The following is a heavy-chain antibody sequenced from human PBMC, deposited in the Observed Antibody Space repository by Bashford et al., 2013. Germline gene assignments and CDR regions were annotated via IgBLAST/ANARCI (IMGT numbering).Heavy chain of an antibody. Sequence: ASVKVSCKASGYTFTSYDINWVRQASGQGLEWIGYMNPNSSNTGYAQKFQGRVTMTTNTSINTAYMELSSLRAEDTAVYYCARDRRFVRNYFDYWGQGTLVTVSS. V-gene: IGHV1-8*01. CDR1: GYTFTSYD. J-gene: IGHJ4*02. CDR2: MNPNSSNT. D-gene: IGHD3-10*02. CDR3: ARDRRFVRNYFDY.